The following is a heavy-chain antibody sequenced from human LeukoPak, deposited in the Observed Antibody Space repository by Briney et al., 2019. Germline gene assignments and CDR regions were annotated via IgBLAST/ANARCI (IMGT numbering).Heavy chain of an antibody. V-gene: IGHV3-21*01. CDR1: GLTFSIYS. J-gene: IGHJ4*02. CDR3: ARSSRQLVDHFSEYSSSSVDY. D-gene: IGHD6-6*01. Sequence: GGSLSLFCAVCGLTFSIYSTIWVRRSPREGLEWVSSISSSSSYIYCADSEKGRFTISRDNAKNSLYLQMNSLRAEDTAVYYYARSSRQLVDHFSEYSSSSVDYWGQGTLVTVSS. CDR2: ISSSSSYI.